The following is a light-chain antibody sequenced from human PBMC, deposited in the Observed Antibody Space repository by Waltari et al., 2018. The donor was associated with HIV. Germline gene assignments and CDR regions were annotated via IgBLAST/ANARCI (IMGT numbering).Light chain of an antibody. V-gene: IGKV3-20*01. Sequence: EIVLTQSPGTLSLSPGEGATLSCRTSQSLSTSYLAWYQQHPDPAPRLLIYDASNRATGSPDRFSGSGSGTDFTLTISRLEPEDSAVYFCQQYSSSPPDYTFGQGTKLEIK. J-gene: IGKJ2*01. CDR2: DAS. CDR3: QQYSSSPPDYT. CDR1: QSLSTSY.